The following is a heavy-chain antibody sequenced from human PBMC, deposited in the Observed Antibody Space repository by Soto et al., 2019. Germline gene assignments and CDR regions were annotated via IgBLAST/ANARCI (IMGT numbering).Heavy chain of an antibody. CDR2: IYPGDSDT. V-gene: IGHV5-51*01. CDR3: ARNKLEQKLYYYGMDV. D-gene: IGHD6-13*01. Sequence: GESLKISGKGSGYSFTSYWIGWVRQMPWKGLEWMGIIYPGDSDTRYSPSSQGQVTISADKSISTAYLQWSSLKASDTAMYYCARNKLEQKLYYYGMDVWGQGTTVTFS. CDR1: GYSFTSYW. J-gene: IGHJ6*02.